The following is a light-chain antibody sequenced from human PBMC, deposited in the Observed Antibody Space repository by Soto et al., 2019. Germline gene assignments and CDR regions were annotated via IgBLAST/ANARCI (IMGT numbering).Light chain of an antibody. CDR2: DAS. CDR3: LQSLTAPWT. V-gene: IGKV1-39*01. CDR1: QSISTS. J-gene: IGKJ1*01. Sequence: DIQMTQSPSSLSASVGDRVTITCRARQSISTSISWYQQKHGKAPKLLIYDASTLHSGVPKRFSGTGSGTDFTLSISCLRPEDFASYFCLQSLTAPWTFGQGTRVHIK.